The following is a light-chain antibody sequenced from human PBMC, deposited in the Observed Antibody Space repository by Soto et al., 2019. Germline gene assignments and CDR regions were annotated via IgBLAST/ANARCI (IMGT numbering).Light chain of an antibody. CDR3: QQYGSSPGT. CDR2: GTS. CDR1: QSVSSSY. J-gene: IGKJ1*01. Sequence: EIVLTQSPGTLPLSPGERATLSCRASQSVSSSYLAWYQQKPGQAPRLLIYGTSSRDTGIPDRFSGSGSGPAFTLTISRLEPEDLAVYYCQQYGSSPGTFGQGTKVEIK. V-gene: IGKV3-20*01.